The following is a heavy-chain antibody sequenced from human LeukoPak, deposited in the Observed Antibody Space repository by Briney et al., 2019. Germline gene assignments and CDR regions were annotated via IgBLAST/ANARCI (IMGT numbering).Heavy chain of an antibody. V-gene: IGHV3-23*01. Sequence: GGSLTLSCAASGFTFSDYVMNWVRQAPAKGLDGVAGMNDIGDNSYYAASVKGRFSISRDNSTNPGYLQISSLRAEDMPKYYCAKAAGGTYDRVVDYWGQGNLGTVSS. D-gene: IGHD3-16*01. J-gene: IGHJ4*02. CDR2: MNDIGDNS. CDR3: AKAAGGTYDRVVDY. CDR1: GFTFSDYV.